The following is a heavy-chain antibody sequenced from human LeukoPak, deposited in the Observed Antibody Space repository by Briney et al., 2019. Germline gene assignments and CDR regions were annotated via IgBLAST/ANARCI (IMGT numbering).Heavy chain of an antibody. CDR3: ARASGTDSTGYVQIDF. D-gene: IGHD3-22*01. V-gene: IGHV3-74*01. CDR1: GITFSSYW. J-gene: IGHJ4*02. Sequence: PGGSLRLSCAASGITFSSYWMHWVRQAPGKGLVWLSRINSGGGSTSYADSVKGRFTISRDNANNTLYLQMNSLRADDTAVYYCARASGTDSTGYVQIDFWGQGTLVTVSS. CDR2: INSGGGST.